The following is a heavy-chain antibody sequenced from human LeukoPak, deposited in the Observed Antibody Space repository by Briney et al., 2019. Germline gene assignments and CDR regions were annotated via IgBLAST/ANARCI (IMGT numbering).Heavy chain of an antibody. CDR1: GGSISSGSYY. V-gene: IGHV4-61*02. CDR3: ARESIAAAGFDY. D-gene: IGHD6-13*01. CDR2: IYTSGGT. J-gene: IGHJ4*02. Sequence: SETLSLTCTVSGGSISSGSYYWSWIRQPAGKGLEWIGRIYTSGGTNYNPSLKSRVTISVDTSKNQFSLKLSSVTAADTAVYYCARESIAAAGFDYWGQGTLVTVSS.